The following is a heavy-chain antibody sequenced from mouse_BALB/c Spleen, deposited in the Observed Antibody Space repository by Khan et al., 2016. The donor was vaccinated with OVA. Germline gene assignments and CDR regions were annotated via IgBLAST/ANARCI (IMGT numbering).Heavy chain of an antibody. D-gene: IGHD2-14*01. CDR3: AGGRAAYYRNDGGSREY. Sequence: VQLQQPGPELKKPGETVRISCKASGYTFTTAGIQWVQKMPGKGLKWIGWINTHSGVPKYAEDFKGRFAFSLEISVNTAYLQITNLKTEDTATYFCAGGRAAYYRNDGGSREYWGQGTSVTVSS. CDR1: GYTFTTAG. J-gene: IGHJ4*01. V-gene: IGHV9-4*02. CDR2: INTHSGVP.